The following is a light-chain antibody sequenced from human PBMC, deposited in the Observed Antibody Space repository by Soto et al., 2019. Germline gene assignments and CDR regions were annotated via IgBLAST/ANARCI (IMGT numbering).Light chain of an antibody. J-gene: IGKJ1*01. Sequence: DIQMTQSPSSLSASVGDRVTITCRASQGISNYLAWYQVKPGKLPKLLMYAASTLQSWVPSRFSGSGSGTDFRLTISSLLPEDVATYYCQMYNSALGTFGQGTKVEIK. CDR3: QMYNSALGT. CDR1: QGISNY. V-gene: IGKV1-27*01. CDR2: AAS.